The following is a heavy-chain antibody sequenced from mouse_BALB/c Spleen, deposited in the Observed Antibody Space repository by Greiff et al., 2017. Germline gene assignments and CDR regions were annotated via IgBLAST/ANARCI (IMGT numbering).Heavy chain of an antibody. J-gene: IGHJ2*01. CDR1: GFSLTSYG. Sequence: QVQLQQSGPGLVQPSQSLSITCTVSGFSLTSYGVHWVRQSPGKGLEWLGVIWSGGSTDYNAAFISRLSISKDNSKSQVFCKMNSLQANDTAIYYCARNPYDGYYLDYGGQGTTLTVSS. CDR2: IWSGGST. CDR3: ARNPYDGYYLDY. V-gene: IGHV2-2*02. D-gene: IGHD2-3*01.